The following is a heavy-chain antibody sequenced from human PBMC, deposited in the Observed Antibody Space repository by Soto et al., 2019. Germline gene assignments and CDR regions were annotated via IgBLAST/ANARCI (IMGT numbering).Heavy chain of an antibody. D-gene: IGHD3-3*01. CDR1: GYTFTSYD. Sequence: GASVKVSCKASGYTFTSYDVNWVRQATGQGLEWMGWTNPNSGNTGYAQKFHGRVTVSRNTSISTAYMELSGLRSEDTAVYYCARGIGKRITTFGVVQAYMAHWGQGTLVTVSS. J-gene: IGHJ4*02. CDR2: TNPNSGNT. V-gene: IGHV1-8*01. CDR3: ARGIGKRITTFGVVQAYMAH.